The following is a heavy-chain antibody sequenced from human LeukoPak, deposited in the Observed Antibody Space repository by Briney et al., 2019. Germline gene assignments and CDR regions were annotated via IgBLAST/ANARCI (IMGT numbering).Heavy chain of an antibody. D-gene: IGHD3-9*01. Sequence: GGSLRLSCAASGFTFSSYGMHWVRQTPGKGLEWVAVIWYDGSNKYYADSVKGRFTISRDNSKNTLYLQMNSLRAEDTAVYYCAKDRYFDWLYYFDYWGQGTLVTVSS. J-gene: IGHJ4*02. V-gene: IGHV3-30*02. CDR1: GFTFSSYG. CDR3: AKDRYFDWLYYFDY. CDR2: IWYDGSNK.